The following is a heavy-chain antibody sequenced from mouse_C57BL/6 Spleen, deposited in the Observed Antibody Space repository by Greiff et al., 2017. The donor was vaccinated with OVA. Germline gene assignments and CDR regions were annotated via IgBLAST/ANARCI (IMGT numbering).Heavy chain of an antibody. CDR2: IDPETGGT. CDR3: TEGWLTDY. V-gene: IGHV1-15*01. J-gene: IGHJ2*01. Sequence: VKLQQSGAELVRPGASVTLSCKASGYTFTDYEMHWVKQTPVHGLEWIGAIDPETGGTAYNQKFKGKAILTADKSSSTAYMELRSLTSEDSAVYYCTEGWLTDYWGQGTTLTVSS. CDR1: GYTFTDYE. D-gene: IGHD2-3*01.